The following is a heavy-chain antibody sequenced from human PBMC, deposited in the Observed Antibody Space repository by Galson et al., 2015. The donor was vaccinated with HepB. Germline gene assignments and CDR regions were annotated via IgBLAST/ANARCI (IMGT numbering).Heavy chain of an antibody. CDR3: ASDYVGATTTFHAFDI. Sequence: CAISGDSVSSNSAAWNWIRQSPSRGLEWLGRTYYRSKWYNDYAVSVKSRITINPDTSKNQFSLQLNSVTPEDTAVYYCASDYVGATTTFHAFDIWGQGTMVTVSS. CDR2: TYYRSKWYN. V-gene: IGHV6-1*01. CDR1: GDSVSSNSAA. D-gene: IGHD1-26*01. J-gene: IGHJ3*02.